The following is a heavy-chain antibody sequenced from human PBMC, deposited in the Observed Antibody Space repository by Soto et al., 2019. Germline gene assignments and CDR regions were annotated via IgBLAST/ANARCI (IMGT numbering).Heavy chain of an antibody. CDR1: RYRFTSYD. V-gene: IGHV1-8*01. CDR2: MNPNSGNT. Sequence: SVKVSCKASRYRFTSYDIEWVRHATGQGLEWMGWMNPNSGNTGYAQKFQGRVTMTRNTSISTAYMELSSLRSEDTAVYYCARVPPLDIVVVVAATPPLDAFDIWGQGTMVTVSS. J-gene: IGHJ3*02. D-gene: IGHD2-15*01. CDR3: ARVPPLDIVVVVAATPPLDAFDI.